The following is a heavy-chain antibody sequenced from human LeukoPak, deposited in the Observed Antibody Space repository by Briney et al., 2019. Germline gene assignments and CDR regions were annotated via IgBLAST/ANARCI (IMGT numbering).Heavy chain of an antibody. CDR2: INPNSCCT. CDR1: GYTFTSYY. J-gene: IGHJ6*02. CDR3: ARTYYYDSSGHLPS. Sequence: ASVKVSCKASGYTFTSYYMHWVRQSTGQALEWMGWINPNSCCTNYAQKFQGMVTVTRDTSISTAYMELSRLRSDDTAVYYCARTYYYDSSGHLPSWGQGTTVTVSS. V-gene: IGHV1-2*02. D-gene: IGHD3-22*01.